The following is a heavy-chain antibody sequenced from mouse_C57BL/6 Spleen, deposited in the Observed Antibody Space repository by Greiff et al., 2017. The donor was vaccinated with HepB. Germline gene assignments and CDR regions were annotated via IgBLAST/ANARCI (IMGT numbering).Heavy chain of an antibody. Sequence: QVQLQQPGAELVRPGSSVKLSCKASGYTFTSYWMHWVKQRPIQGLEWIGNIDPSDSETHYNQKFKDKATLTVDKSSSTAYMQLSSLTSEDSAVYYCARDTTVVAPGFAYWGQGTLVTVSA. CDR1: GYTFTSYW. J-gene: IGHJ3*01. V-gene: IGHV1-52*01. CDR3: ARDTTVVAPGFAY. CDR2: IDPSDSET. D-gene: IGHD1-1*01.